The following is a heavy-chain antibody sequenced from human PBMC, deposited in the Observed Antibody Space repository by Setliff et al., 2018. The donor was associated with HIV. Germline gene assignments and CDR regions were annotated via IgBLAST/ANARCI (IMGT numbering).Heavy chain of an antibody. J-gene: IGHJ4*02. Sequence: GGSLRLSCEASGFTLRSYAMYWVRQAPRKGLEWVAGISGAGATTYYADSVKGRFTISRDNSKDTLYLQMNSLRAEDTAVYYCAKDGYSDYLNSYFDYWGQGTLVTVSS. CDR1: GFTLRSYA. D-gene: IGHD4-17*01. V-gene: IGHV3-23*01. CDR3: AKDGYSDYLNSYFDY. CDR2: ISGAGATT.